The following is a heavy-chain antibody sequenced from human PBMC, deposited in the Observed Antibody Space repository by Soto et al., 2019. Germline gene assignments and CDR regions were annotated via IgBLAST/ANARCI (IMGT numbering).Heavy chain of an antibody. CDR1: GGTFSSYA. Sequence: ASVKVSCKASGGTFSSYAISWVRQAPGQGLEWMGGIIPIFGTANYAQKFQGRVTITADESTSTAYMELSSLRSEDAAVYYCADTEGIAAAGTFFPFDYWGQGTLVTVSS. J-gene: IGHJ4*02. CDR3: ADTEGIAAAGTFFPFDY. V-gene: IGHV1-69*13. CDR2: IIPIFGTA. D-gene: IGHD6-13*01.